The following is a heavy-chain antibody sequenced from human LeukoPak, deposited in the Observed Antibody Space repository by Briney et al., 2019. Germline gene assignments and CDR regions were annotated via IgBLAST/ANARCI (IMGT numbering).Heavy chain of an antibody. CDR2: ISSSGSTI. J-gene: IGHJ4*02. V-gene: IGHV3-48*03. CDR3: ARVRRYYYDSSGYYFDY. Sequence: GGSLRLSCAASGITFSSYAMSWVRQAPGKGLEWVSYISSSGSTIYYADSVKGRFTISRDNAKNSLYLQMNSLRAEDTAVYYCARVRRYYYDSSGYYFDYWGQGTLVTVSS. D-gene: IGHD3-22*01. CDR1: GITFSSYA.